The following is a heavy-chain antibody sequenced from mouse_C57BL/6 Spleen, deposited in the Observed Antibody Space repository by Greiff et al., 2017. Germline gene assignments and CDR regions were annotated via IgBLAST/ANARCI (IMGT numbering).Heavy chain of an antibody. CDR1: GYSITSGYY. D-gene: IGHD1-1*01. CDR3: ARADYYGSSPYYYAMGY. J-gene: IGHJ4*01. CDR2: RSYDGSN. Sequence: EVKLQESGPGLVKPSQSLSLTCSVTGYSITSGYYWNWIRQFPGNKQEWKGYRSYDGSNNYNPSLKNRISITRDTSKNQFFLKLNSVTTEDTATYYCARADYYGSSPYYYAMGYWGQGTSVTVSS. V-gene: IGHV3-6*01.